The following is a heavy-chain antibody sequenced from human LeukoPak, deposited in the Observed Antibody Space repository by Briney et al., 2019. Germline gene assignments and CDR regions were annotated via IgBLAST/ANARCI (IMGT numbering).Heavy chain of an antibody. Sequence: GGSLRLSCAASGFSFSSYTMSWLRQAPGKGLEWVSTISGSGGSTSYAGSVKGRFTISRDNSKHTLFLQMNSLRAEDTAVYHCANPGTAVVSGSAFEYWGQGTQVTVSS. J-gene: IGHJ4*02. CDR2: ISGSGGST. V-gene: IGHV3-23*01. CDR3: ANPGTAVVSGSAFEY. CDR1: GFSFSSYT. D-gene: IGHD4-23*01.